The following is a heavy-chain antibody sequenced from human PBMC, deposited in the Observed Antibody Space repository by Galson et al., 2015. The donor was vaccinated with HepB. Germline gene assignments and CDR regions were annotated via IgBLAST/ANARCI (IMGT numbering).Heavy chain of an antibody. CDR3: AKDASNYYIHY. V-gene: IGHV3-30*02. J-gene: IGHJ4*02. Sequence: SLRLSCAASGFTFSNYGMHWVRQAPGKGLAWVAFIGYDGSKKYYADSVKGRFTISRDNSKNTLYLQMNSLGAEATAVYYCAKDASNYYIHYWAQGTLVTISS. CDR1: GFTFSNYG. D-gene: IGHD4-11*01. CDR2: IGYDGSKK.